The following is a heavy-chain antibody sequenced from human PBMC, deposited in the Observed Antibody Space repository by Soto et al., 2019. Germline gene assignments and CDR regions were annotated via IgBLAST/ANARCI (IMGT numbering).Heavy chain of an antibody. CDR1: GYTFTGDY. Sequence: ASLKVSCKTSGYTFTGDYMHWVRQNTGHGLEWMGWINPISGCTNYAQMFQGWVTLTRHTSLSTASMELSRLRSDATAVFYFSRMCSHTGCLCDAFDLWGQGTLVTVSS. D-gene: IGHD2-2*01. CDR3: SRMCSHTGCLCDAFDL. V-gene: IGHV1-2*04. CDR2: INPISGCT. J-gene: IGHJ3*01.